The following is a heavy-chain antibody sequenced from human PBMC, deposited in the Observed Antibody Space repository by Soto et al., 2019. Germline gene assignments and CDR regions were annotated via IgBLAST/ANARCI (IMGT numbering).Heavy chain of an antibody. CDR1: GGSFSGYY. CDR2: INHSGST. J-gene: IGHJ5*02. CDR3: ARGKEDIVVVVAATFRFDP. V-gene: IGHV4-34*01. Sequence: PSETLSLTCAVYGGSFSGYYWSWIRQPPGKGLEWIGEINHSGSTNYNPSLKSRVTISVDTSKNQFSLKLSSVTAADTAVYYCARGKEDIVVVVAATFRFDPWGQGTLVTVSS. D-gene: IGHD2-15*01.